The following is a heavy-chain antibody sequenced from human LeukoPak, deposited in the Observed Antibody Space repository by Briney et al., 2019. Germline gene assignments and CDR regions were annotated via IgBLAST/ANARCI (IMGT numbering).Heavy chain of an antibody. Sequence: SVRVSCKASGGTFSSYTISWVRQAPGQGLEWMGRIIPILGIANYAQKFQGRVTITADKSTSTAYMELSSLRSEDTAVYYCARDPSDSSSWIKGYFQHWGQGTLVTVSS. CDR2: IIPILGIA. V-gene: IGHV1-69*04. J-gene: IGHJ1*01. D-gene: IGHD6-13*01. CDR3: ARDPSDSSSWIKGYFQH. CDR1: GGTFSSYT.